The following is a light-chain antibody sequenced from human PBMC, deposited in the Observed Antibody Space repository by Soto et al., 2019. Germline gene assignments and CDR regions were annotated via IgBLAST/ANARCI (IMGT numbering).Light chain of an antibody. J-gene: IGKJ5*01. Sequence: DIQMTQSPSSLSASVGDRVTITCRASQSINRYINWYQQKSGKAPKLLIYAASTLQPGVPSRFSGSGSGTDFTLTISSLQPEDFATYYCQQSYSTPPITFGQGTRLEIK. V-gene: IGKV1-39*01. CDR2: AAS. CDR1: QSINRY. CDR3: QQSYSTPPIT.